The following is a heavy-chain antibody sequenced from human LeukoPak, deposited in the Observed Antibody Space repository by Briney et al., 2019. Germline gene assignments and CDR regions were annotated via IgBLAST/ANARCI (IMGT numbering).Heavy chain of an antibody. V-gene: IGHV3-21*01. CDR2: ISSSCSYI. D-gene: IGHD5-18*01. CDR1: GLTFRSYA. Sequence: GGSLRLSCAASGLTFRSYAMDWVRQAPGNGLELVSSISSSCSYIYYADSVKGRFTISRDNAKNSLYLQMNSLRAEDTAVYYCARAPAMSRFDYWGQGTLVTVSS. CDR3: ARAPAMSRFDY. J-gene: IGHJ4*02.